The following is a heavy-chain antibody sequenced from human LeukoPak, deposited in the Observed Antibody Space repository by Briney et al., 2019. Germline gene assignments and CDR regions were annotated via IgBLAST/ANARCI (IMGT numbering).Heavy chain of an antibody. CDR3: ARVQSSSSWYVVRAYYYYGMDV. CDR2: ISSSSSTI. Sequence: GGSLRLSCAASGFTFSSYSMNWVRQAPGKGLEWVSYISSSSSTIYYADSVKGRFTISRDNAKNSLYLQMNSLRAEDTAVYYCARVQSSSSWYVVRAYYYYGMDVWGQGTTVTVSS. D-gene: IGHD6-13*01. CDR1: GFTFSSYS. J-gene: IGHJ6*02. V-gene: IGHV3-48*04.